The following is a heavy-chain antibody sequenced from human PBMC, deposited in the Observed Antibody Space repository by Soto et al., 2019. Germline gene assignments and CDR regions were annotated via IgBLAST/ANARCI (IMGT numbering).Heavy chain of an antibody. J-gene: IGHJ6*03. V-gene: IGHV3-21*01. D-gene: IGHD3-3*01. CDR3: VRDFGWYFRSGYMDV. CDR1: GFDFSSYS. CDR2: TNEDSSYI. Sequence: TGGSLRLSCAASGFDFSSYSMNWVRQAPGKGLEWVSSTNEDSSYIYYAHSLRGRFTISRDNAKESLYLQMNSLRAEDTAVYYCVRDFGWYFRSGYMDVWGDGATVTVSS.